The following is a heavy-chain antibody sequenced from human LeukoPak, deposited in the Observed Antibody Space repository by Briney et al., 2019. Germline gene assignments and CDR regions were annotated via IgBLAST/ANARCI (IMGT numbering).Heavy chain of an antibody. J-gene: IGHJ4*02. CDR2: IKQDGSEK. CDR3: ARDPKDYYGSGKSDY. CDR1: GFTFSSYW. D-gene: IGHD3-10*01. Sequence: PGGSLRLSCAASGFTFSSYWMSWVRQAPGKGLEWVANIKQDGSEKYYVDSVKGRFTISRDNAKNSLYLQMNSLRAEDTAVYYCARDPKDYYGSGKSDYWGQGTLVTVSS. V-gene: IGHV3-7*01.